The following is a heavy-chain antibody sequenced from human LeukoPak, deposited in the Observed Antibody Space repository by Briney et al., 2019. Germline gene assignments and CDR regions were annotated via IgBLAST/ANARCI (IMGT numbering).Heavy chain of an antibody. CDR2: IYYSGST. Sequence: SETMSLTCTVSGGSIRSYYWSWIRQPPGRGLEWIGYIYYSGSTNYNPSLKSRVTISVDTSKNQFSLKLSSVTAADTAVYYSARTLLHDYGDYYFDYWGQGTLVTVSS. V-gene: IGHV4-59*01. D-gene: IGHD4-17*01. CDR3: ARTLLHDYGDYYFDY. J-gene: IGHJ4*02. CDR1: GGSIRSYY.